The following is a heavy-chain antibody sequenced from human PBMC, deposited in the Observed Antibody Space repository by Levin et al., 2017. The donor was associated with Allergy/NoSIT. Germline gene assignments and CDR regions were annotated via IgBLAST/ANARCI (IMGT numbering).Heavy chain of an antibody. V-gene: IGHV3-48*03. Sequence: GGSLRLSCAASGFTFSSYEMNWVRQAPGKGLEWVSYISSSGSNIYYGDSVQGRFTISRDNAKNSLYLQMNSLRAEDTAVDYCARGIAGYSRYYVGYWGQGILVTVSS. CDR2: ISSSGSNI. J-gene: IGHJ4*02. D-gene: IGHD1-26*01. CDR1: GFTFSSYE. CDR3: ARGIAGYSRYYVGY.